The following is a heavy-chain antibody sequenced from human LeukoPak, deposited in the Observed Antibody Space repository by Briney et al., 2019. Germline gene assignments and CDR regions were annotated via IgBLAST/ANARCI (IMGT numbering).Heavy chain of an antibody. J-gene: IGHJ4*02. Sequence: SETLSLTCSVSGGSVSSYYWSWIRQSPGKGLEWIGYIHNSGTTNYNPSLKSRVTGFVDTSKNQVTLRPSSVTAADTAVYYCARHGTISSASYFDYWGQGALVTVSS. D-gene: IGHD1-14*01. CDR2: IHNSGTT. CDR3: ARHGTISSASYFDY. CDR1: GGSVSSYY. V-gene: IGHV4-59*08.